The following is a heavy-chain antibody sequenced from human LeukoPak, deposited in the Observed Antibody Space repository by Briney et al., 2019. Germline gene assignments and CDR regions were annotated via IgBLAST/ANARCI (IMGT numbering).Heavy chain of an antibody. Sequence: GGSLRLSCAASGFTFSSYSMNWVRQAPGKGLEWVSSISSSSSYIYYADSVKGRFTISRDNAKNSLYLQMNSLRAEDTAVYYCARDAPRAVAVLDAFDIWGQGTMVTVSS. CDR1: GFTFSSYS. V-gene: IGHV3-21*01. CDR2: ISSSSSYI. CDR3: ARDAPRAVAVLDAFDI. D-gene: IGHD6-19*01. J-gene: IGHJ3*02.